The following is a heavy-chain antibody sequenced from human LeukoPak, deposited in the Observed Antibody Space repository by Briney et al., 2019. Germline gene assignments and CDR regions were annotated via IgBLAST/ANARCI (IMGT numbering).Heavy chain of an antibody. J-gene: IGHJ5*02. CDR3: AREGWELHWFDP. Sequence: ASVKVSCKASGYTFTSYGISWGRQAPGQGLEWMGWISAYNGNTNYAQKLQGRVTMATDTSTSTAYMELRSLRSDDTAVYYCAREGWELHWFDPWGQGTLVTVSS. D-gene: IGHD1-26*01. CDR2: ISAYNGNT. V-gene: IGHV1-18*01. CDR1: GYTFTSYG.